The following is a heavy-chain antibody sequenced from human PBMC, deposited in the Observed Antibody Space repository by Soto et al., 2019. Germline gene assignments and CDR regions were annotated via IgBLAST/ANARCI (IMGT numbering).Heavy chain of an antibody. CDR2: IIPIFGTA. CDR1: GGTFSSYS. CDR3: SRDGWRHSGGIDY. V-gene: IGHV1-69*01. J-gene: IGHJ4*01. D-gene: IGHD3-3*01. Sequence: QVQLVQSGAEVKKPGSSVKVSCKSSGGTFSSYSINGVRQAPGQGLEWMGEIIPIFGTANYAQTFQGRVTITADESTSTAYMEPSSLRSEDTAVYHCSRDGWRHSGGIDYWGQGTLVTVSS.